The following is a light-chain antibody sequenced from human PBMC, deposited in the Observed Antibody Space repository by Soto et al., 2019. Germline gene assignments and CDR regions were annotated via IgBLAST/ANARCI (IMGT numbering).Light chain of an antibody. J-gene: IGLJ1*01. CDR2: DDS. CDR1: NIGGKS. CDR3: QVWESGRGV. V-gene: IGLV3-21*02. Sequence: SYDLTQPPSVSVAPGQTARITFGGNNIGGKSVHWYQQKPGQAPVPVVYDDSDRPSGIPERFSGSNSVNTATLTISRVAAGDEADYYCQVWESGRGVFGTGTKVTV.